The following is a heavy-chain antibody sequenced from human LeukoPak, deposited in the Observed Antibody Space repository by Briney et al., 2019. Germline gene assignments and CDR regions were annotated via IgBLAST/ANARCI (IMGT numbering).Heavy chain of an antibody. D-gene: IGHD6-13*01. CDR2: IYYSGST. V-gene: IGHV4-59*01. CDR3: ARVTGYVMEDYFDY. CDR1: GGSFSSYY. J-gene: IGHJ4*02. Sequence: SETLSLTCAVYGGSFSSYYWSWIRQPPGKGLEWIGYIYYSGSTNYNPSLKSRVTISVDTSKNQFSLRLSSVTAADTAVYYCARVTGYVMEDYFDYWGQGTLVTVSS.